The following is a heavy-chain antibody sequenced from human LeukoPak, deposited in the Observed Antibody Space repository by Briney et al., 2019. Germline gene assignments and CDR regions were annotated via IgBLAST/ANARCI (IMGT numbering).Heavy chain of an antibody. CDR3: VVLLWFGEPRFDY. J-gene: IGHJ4*02. CDR1: GGSISSGGYY. Sequence: SQTLSLTCTVSGGSISSGGYYWSWIRQHPGKGLEWIGYIYYSGSTYYNPSLKSRVTISVDTSKNQFSLKLSSVTAADTAVYYCVVLLWFGEPRFDYWGQGTLVTVFS. CDR2: IYYSGST. V-gene: IGHV4-31*03. D-gene: IGHD3-10*01.